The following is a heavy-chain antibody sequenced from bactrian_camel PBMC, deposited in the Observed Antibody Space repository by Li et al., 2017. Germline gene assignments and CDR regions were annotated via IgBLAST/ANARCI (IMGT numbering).Heavy chain of an antibody. CDR1: GQIRRTYC. CDR3: VRVLLGLER. J-gene: IGHJ4*01. D-gene: IGHD3*01. V-gene: IGHV3S53*01. CDR2: LDSDGST. Sequence: VQLVESGGGSAQAGESLRLSCSASGQIRRTYCMAWVRQAPGKEREGVAVLDSDGSTIYADSVKGRFTISRDNAKNTVFLQMNSLKPEDTAVYYCVRVLLGLERWGQGTQVTVS.